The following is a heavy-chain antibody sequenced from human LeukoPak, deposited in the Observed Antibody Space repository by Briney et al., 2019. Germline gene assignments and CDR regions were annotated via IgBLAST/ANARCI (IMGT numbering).Heavy chain of an antibody. CDR3: ARGENSGGTDY. J-gene: IGHJ4*02. CDR1: GGSFSGYY. D-gene: IGHD2-15*01. Sequence: PETLSLTCAVYGGSFSGYYWSWIRQPPGKGLEWIGEINHSGSTNYNPSLKSRVTISVDTSKNQFSLKLSSVTAADTAVYYCARGENSGGTDYWGQGTLVTVSS. CDR2: INHSGST. V-gene: IGHV4-34*01.